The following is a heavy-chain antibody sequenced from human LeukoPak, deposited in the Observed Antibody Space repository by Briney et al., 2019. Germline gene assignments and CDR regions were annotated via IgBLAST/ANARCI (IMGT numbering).Heavy chain of an antibody. J-gene: IGHJ2*01. V-gene: IGHV4-34*01. CDR3: ATARVDL. CDR2: INHSGST. Sequence: SDTLSLTCAAYGGAFSDYYWTGIRQPPGKGLEWIGEINHSGSTNYNPSLKSRATISVDTSKNQFSLKLNSVTAADTAVYYCATARVDLWGRGTLVTVSS. CDR1: GGAFSDYY.